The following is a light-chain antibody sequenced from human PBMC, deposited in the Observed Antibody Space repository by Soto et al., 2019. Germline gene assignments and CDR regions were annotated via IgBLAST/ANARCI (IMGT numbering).Light chain of an antibody. V-gene: IGLV2-23*02. CDR3: CSYAGSSTLV. Sequence: QSVLTQPASVSGSPGQSITISYTGTSSDVGSYNLVSWYQQHPGKAPKLMIYEVSKWPSGVSNRFSGSKSGNTASLTISGLQAEDEADYYCCSYAGSSTLVFGGGTKLTVL. CDR2: EVS. CDR1: SSDVGSYNL. J-gene: IGLJ2*01.